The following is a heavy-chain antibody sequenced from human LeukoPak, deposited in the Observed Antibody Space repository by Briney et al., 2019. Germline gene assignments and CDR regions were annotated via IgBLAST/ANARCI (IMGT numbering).Heavy chain of an antibody. CDR3: ARDQWLAYYYHGMDV. V-gene: IGHV3-74*01. CDR1: GFTFSSYW. D-gene: IGHD6-19*01. Sequence: GGSLRLSCAASGFTFSSYWMHWVRQAPGKGLVWVSRINSDRSSTSYADSVKGRFTTSRDNAENSLYLQMNSLRAEDTAIYYCARDQWLAYYYHGMDVWGQGITVTVSS. CDR2: INSDRSST. J-gene: IGHJ6*02.